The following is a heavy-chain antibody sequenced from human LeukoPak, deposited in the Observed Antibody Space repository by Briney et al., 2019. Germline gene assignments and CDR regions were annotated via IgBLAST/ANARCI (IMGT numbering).Heavy chain of an antibody. Sequence: GGSLRLACAASGFRFSSYAMSWVRQAPGKGLEWVGRIKSKTDGGTTDYAAPVKGRFTISRDDSKNTLYLQMNSLKTEDTAVYYCTTDSPRTSKLYYYGSGRETFDYWGQGTLVTVSS. CDR2: IKSKTDGGTT. J-gene: IGHJ4*02. CDR1: GFRFSSYA. CDR3: TTDSPRTSKLYYYGSGRETFDY. V-gene: IGHV3-15*01. D-gene: IGHD3-10*01.